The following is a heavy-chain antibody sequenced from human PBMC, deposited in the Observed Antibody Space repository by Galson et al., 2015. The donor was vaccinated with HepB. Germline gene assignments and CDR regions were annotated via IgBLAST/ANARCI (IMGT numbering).Heavy chain of an antibody. V-gene: IGHV3-64D*06. Sequence: SLRLSCAASGFTFSSYAMHWVRQAPGKGLEYVSAISSNGGSTYYADSVKGRFTISRDNSENTLYLQMSSLRAEDTAVYYCVKGGDFWSGYSTYWGQGTLVPLPS. CDR3: VKGGDFWSGYSTY. J-gene: IGHJ4*02. CDR1: GFTFSSYA. D-gene: IGHD3-3*01. CDR2: ISSNGGST.